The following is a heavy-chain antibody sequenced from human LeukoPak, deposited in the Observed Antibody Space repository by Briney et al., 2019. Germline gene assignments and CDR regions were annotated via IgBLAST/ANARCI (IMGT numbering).Heavy chain of an antibody. J-gene: IGHJ4*02. V-gene: IGHV3-48*01. CDR1: GFNFSTYS. D-gene: IGHD3-3*01. CDR2: ISTSSRTI. Sequence: GGSLRLSCAASGFNFSTYSMNWVRQAPGKGLEWVSYISTSSRTIYYADSVKGRSTISRDNAKNSLYLQLNSLRAEDTAVYYCARDGYDFWSDYPTTLDCWGQGTLVTVSS. CDR3: ARDGYDFWSDYPTTLDC.